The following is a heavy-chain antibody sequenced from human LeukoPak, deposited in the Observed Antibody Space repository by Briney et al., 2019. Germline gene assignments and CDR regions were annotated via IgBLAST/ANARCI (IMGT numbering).Heavy chain of an antibody. CDR3: AKELLDYRQWPEAFDI. CDR2: ISGSGGST. J-gene: IGHJ3*02. D-gene: IGHD6-19*01. Sequence: GGSLRLSCAASGFTFSSYAMSWVRQAPGKGLEWVSAISGSGGSTYYADSVKGRFTISRDNSKNTLYLQMNSLRAEDTAVYYCAKELLDYRQWPEAFDIWGQGTMVAVSS. V-gene: IGHV3-23*01. CDR1: GFTFSSYA.